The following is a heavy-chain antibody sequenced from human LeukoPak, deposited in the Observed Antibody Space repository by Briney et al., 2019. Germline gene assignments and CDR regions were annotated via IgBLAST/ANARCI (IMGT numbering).Heavy chain of an antibody. CDR2: IYTRRST. V-gene: IGHV4-4*07. J-gene: IGHJ3*02. CDR1: GGSINNYY. D-gene: IGHD2-15*01. Sequence: RPSQTLSLTCTVSGGSINNYYWSWLRQPAGKGLVRIGRIYTRRSTNYNPSLKSRVTMSVDTSKNQFSLKLSSVTAADTAVYYCARGRYCSADICSGGDAFDIWGQGTMVSVSS. CDR3: ARGRYCSADICSGGDAFDI.